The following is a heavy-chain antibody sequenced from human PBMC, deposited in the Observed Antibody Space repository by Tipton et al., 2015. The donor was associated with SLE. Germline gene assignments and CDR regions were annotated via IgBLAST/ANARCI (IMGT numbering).Heavy chain of an antibody. J-gene: IGHJ3*02. Sequence: TLSLTCTVSGYSISSGYYWGWIRQPPGKGLEWIGSIYHSGSTYYNPSLKSRVTISVDTSKNQFSLKLSSVTAADTAVYYCARGGGYCSSTSGPGAFDIWGRGTMVTVSS. D-gene: IGHD2-2*01. V-gene: IGHV4-38-2*02. CDR1: GYSISSGYY. CDR2: IYHSGST. CDR3: ARGGGYCSSTSGPGAFDI.